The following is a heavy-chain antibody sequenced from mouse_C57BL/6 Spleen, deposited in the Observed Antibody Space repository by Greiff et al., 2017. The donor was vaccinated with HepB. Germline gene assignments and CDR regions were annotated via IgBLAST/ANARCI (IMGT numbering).Heavy chain of an antibody. CDR3: AQDLHGFAY. J-gene: IGHJ3*01. V-gene: IGHV1-69*01. CDR1: GYTFTSYW. CDR2: IDPSDSYT. Sequence: QVQLQQPGAELVMPGASVKLSCKASGYTFTSYWMHWVKQRPGQGLEWIGEIDPSDSYTNYNQKFKGKSTLTVDKSSSTAYMQLSSLTSEDSAVYYTAQDLHGFAYWGQGTLFTVSA.